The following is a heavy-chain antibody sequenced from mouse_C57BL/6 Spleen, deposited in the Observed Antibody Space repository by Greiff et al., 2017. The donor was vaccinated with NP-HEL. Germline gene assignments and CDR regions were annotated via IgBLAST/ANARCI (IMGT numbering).Heavy chain of an antibody. Sequence: EVKLMESEGGLVQPGSSMKLSCTASGFTFTDYYMAWVRQVPEKGLEWVANINYDGSSTYYLDALKSRYIISRDNAMNILYLQMSSLKSEDTATYYCARGLYFDYWGQGTTLTVSS. CDR2: INYDGSST. CDR3: ARGLYFDY. D-gene: IGHD2-4*01. CDR1: GFTFTDYY. V-gene: IGHV5-16*01. J-gene: IGHJ2*01.